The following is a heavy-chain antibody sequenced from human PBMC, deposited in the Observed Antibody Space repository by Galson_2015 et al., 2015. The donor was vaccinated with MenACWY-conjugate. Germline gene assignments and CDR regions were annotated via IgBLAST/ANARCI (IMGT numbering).Heavy chain of an antibody. J-gene: IGHJ4*02. CDR2: ISGSGSRT. CDR3: VEGRPLLVH. D-gene: IGHD3-10*01. V-gene: IGHV3-23*01. Sequence: SLRLSCSSFGFTFSDYGMRWVRQAPGRGPEWVSGISGSGSRTFYADSVKGRFTISRDNSKKTLSLQMNSLRAEDTAVYHCVEGRPLLVHWGQGTLVAVSS. CDR1: GFTFSDYG.